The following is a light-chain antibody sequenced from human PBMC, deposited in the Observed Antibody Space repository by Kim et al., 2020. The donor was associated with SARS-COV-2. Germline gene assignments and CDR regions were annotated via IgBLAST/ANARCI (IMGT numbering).Light chain of an antibody. CDR3: QQASSLPTT. CDR2: DAS. Sequence: DIQMTQSPSSVSASVGDRVTITCRASQGLTSRLAWYQQKPGKAPELLIYDASTLQSGVPSRFSGTGSGTDFTLTISSLQPEDFATYYCQQASSLPTTFGQGTRLEVK. CDR1: QGLTSR. J-gene: IGKJ5*01. V-gene: IGKV1-12*01.